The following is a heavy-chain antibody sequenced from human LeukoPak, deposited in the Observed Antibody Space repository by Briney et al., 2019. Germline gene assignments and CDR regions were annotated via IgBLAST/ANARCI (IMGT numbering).Heavy chain of an antibody. CDR3: ARGMPLTVAGPPMDV. D-gene: IGHD6-19*01. Sequence: GGSLRLSCAASGFTFSSYSMNWVRQAPGKGLVWVSRIKSDGSYTDYADSVKGRFTISRDNAKNTLDLQLNSLRAEDTAVYYCARGMPLTVAGPPMDVWGKGTTVTISS. V-gene: IGHV3-74*01. J-gene: IGHJ6*04. CDR1: GFTFSSYS. CDR2: IKSDGSYT.